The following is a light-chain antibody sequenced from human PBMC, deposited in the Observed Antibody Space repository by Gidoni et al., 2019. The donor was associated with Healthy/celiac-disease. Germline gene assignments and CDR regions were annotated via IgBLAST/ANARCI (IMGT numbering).Light chain of an antibody. V-gene: IGKV1-39*01. CDR2: AAS. CDR1: QSISTY. Sequence: DIQMTQSPSSLSASVGDRVSITCRASQSISTYLNWYQQKPGKAPELLIYAASSLQSGVPSRFSGSGSGTDFTLTISSLQPEDCATYYCQQSYSTPLTFXGXTKVEIK. CDR3: QQSYSTPLT. J-gene: IGKJ4*01.